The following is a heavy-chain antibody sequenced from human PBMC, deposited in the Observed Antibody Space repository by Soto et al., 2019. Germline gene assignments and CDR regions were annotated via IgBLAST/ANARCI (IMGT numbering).Heavy chain of an antibody. CDR1: GGSISSYY. CDR2: IYYSGGT. CDR3: ARSDQWELPPGDFDY. D-gene: IGHD1-26*01. Sequence: SETLSLTCTVSGGSISSYYWSWIRQPPGKGLEWIGYIYYSGGTNYNPSLKSRVTISVDTSKNQFSLKLSSVTAADTAVYYCARSDQWELPPGDFDYWGQGTLVTVSS. J-gene: IGHJ4*02. V-gene: IGHV4-59*01.